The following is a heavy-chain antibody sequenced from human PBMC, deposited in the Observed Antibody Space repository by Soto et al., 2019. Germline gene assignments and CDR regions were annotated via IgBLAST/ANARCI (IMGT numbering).Heavy chain of an antibody. CDR2: ISYDGSNK. J-gene: IGHJ4*02. D-gene: IGHD3-22*01. V-gene: IGHV3-30-3*01. CDR3: ARDRGYYYDSSGYPGSH. Sequence: QVQLVESGGGVVQPGRSLRLSCAASGFTFSSYAMHWVRQAPGKGLEWVAVISYDGSNKYYADSVKGRFTISRDNSKNTLYLQMNSLRAEDTAVYYCARDRGYYYDSSGYPGSHWGQGTLVTVSS. CDR1: GFTFSSYA.